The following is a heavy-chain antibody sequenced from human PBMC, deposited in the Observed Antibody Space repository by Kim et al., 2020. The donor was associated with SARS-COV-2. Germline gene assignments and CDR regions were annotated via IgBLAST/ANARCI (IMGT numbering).Heavy chain of an antibody. J-gene: IGHJ5*02. D-gene: IGHD2-15*01. CDR3: ARQEGSYPGWFDP. V-gene: IGHV1-24*01. Sequence: YAQKFQGRVTMTEDTSTDTAYMELSSLRSEDTAVYYCARQEGSYPGWFDPWGQGTLVTVSS.